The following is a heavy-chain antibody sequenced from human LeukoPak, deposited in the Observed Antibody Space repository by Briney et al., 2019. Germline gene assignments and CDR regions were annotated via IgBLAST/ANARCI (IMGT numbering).Heavy chain of an antibody. D-gene: IGHD2/OR15-2a*01. V-gene: IGHV3-11*01. J-gene: IGHJ3*02. CDR2: ISSSGSTI. CDR3: AKDLTTFPNDAFDI. Sequence: GGSLRLSCAASGFTFSDYYMSWIRQAPGKGLEWVSYISSSGSTIYYADSVKGRFTISRDNAKNSLYLQMNSLRAEDMALYYCAKDLTTFPNDAFDIWGQGTMVTVSS. CDR1: GFTFSDYY.